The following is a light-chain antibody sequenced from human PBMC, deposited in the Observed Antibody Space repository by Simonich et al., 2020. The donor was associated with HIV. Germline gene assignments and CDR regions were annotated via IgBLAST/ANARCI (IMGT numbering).Light chain of an antibody. CDR1: SSNLVAGYD. J-gene: IGLJ1*01. CDR3: QSYDSSLSAYV. V-gene: IGLV1-40*01. Sequence: QSVLTQPPSVSGAPGQRVTISCTGSSSNLVAGYDVPWYQQLPGTTPKLLIYGNSNRPSGVPDRFSGSKSGTSAALAITGLQADDEADYYCQSYDSSLSAYVFGTGTKVTVL. CDR2: GNS.